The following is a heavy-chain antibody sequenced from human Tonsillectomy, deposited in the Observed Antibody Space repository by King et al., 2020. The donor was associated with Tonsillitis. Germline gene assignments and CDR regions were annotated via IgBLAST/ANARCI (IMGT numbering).Heavy chain of an antibody. J-gene: IGHJ4*02. CDR2: INPICGST. D-gene: IGHD2-2*01. V-gene: IGHV1-46*01. Sequence: HVQLVESGAEVKKPGASVKVSCKASGYTFTSYYMHWVRQAPGQGLEWMGIINPICGSTSYAQKFQGRVTITRDTSTSTVYMELSSLRSEDTAVYYCARDGGPAAIDYWGQGTLVTVSS. CDR3: ARDGGPAAIDY. CDR1: GYTFTSYY.